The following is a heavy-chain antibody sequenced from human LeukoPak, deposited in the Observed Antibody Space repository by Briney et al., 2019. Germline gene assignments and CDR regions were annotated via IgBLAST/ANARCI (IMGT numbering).Heavy chain of an antibody. J-gene: IGHJ4*02. CDR2: ISAYNGNT. D-gene: IGHD1-26*01. CDR3: ARGEVGGSYGIAFDY. CDR1: GYTFISYG. Sequence: ASVKVSCKASGYTFISYGISWVRQAPGQGLVWMGWISAYNGNTNYAQKFQGRVTMTTDTSTSTAYMELRSLRSDDTAVYYCARGEVGGSYGIAFDYWGQGTLVTVSS. V-gene: IGHV1-18*01.